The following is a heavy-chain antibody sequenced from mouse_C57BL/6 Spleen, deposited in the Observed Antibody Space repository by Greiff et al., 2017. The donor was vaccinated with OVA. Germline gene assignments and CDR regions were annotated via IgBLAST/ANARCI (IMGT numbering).Heavy chain of an antibody. CDR2: IYPGGGYT. D-gene: IGHD2-13*01. Sequence: QVQLQQSGAELVRPGTSVKMSCKASGYTFTNYWIGWAKQRPGHGLEWIGDIYPGGGYTNYNEKFKGKATLTADKSSSTAYMQFSSLTSEDSAIYYCASGDYGGYFDVWGTGTTVTVSS. CDR3: ASGDYGGYFDV. V-gene: IGHV1-63*01. J-gene: IGHJ1*03. CDR1: GYTFTNYW.